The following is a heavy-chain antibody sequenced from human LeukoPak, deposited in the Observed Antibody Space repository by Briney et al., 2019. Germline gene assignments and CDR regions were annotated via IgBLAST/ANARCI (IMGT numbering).Heavy chain of an antibody. CDR2: FDPEDGET. V-gene: IGHV1-24*01. D-gene: IGHD3/OR15-3a*01. Sequence: ASVKVSFKVSGYSVMELSMHWVRQAPGKGLEWMGGFDPEDGETIYAQKFQGRVTMTEDTSTDTAYMELSSLRFEDTAVYYCATPGPDWGDAFDIWGQGTMVTVSS. CDR1: GYSVMELS. J-gene: IGHJ3*02. CDR3: ATPGPDWGDAFDI.